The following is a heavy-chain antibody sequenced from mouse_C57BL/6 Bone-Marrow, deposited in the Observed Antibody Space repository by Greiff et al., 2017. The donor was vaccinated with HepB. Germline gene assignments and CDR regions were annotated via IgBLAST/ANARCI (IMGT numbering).Heavy chain of an antibody. V-gene: IGHV5-4*01. CDR1: GFTFSSYA. CDR3: ARDDYPWFAY. J-gene: IGHJ3*01. CDR2: ISDGGSYT. D-gene: IGHD2-4*01. Sequence: EVKLQESGGGLVKPGGSLKLSCAASGFTFSSYAMSWVRQTPEKRLEWVATISDGGSYTYYPDNVKGRFTISRDNAKNNLYLQMSHLKSEDTAMYYCARDDYPWFAYWGQGTLVTVSA.